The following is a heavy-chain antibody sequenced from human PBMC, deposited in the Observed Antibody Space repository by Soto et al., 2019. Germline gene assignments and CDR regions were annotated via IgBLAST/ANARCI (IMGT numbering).Heavy chain of an antibody. Sequence: EVQLLESGGGLVQPGGSLRLSCAASGSTFSFYAMSWVRQAPGKGLEWVSGISGSGSSTYYADSVKGRFTISRDNSKNTPYLQMNSLRADDTAVYYCAKGMTYTGGAFDYWGQGTLVTVSS. J-gene: IGHJ4*02. CDR1: GSTFSFYA. D-gene: IGHD3-16*01. CDR2: ISGSGSST. CDR3: AKGMTYTGGAFDY. V-gene: IGHV3-23*01.